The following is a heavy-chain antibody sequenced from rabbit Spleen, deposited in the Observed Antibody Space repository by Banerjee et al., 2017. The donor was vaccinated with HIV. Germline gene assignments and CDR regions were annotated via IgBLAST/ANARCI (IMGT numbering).Heavy chain of an antibody. D-gene: IGHD1-1*01. V-gene: IGHV1S45*01. CDR1: CFALSNHNF. J-gene: IGHJ2*01. CDR3: ARNYVNAFDP. CDR2: IDSGSRDFT. Sequence: ERLVESGGGLVPPGASLALTCTVSCFALSNHNFLCWVRQAPGKGLEWIACIDSGSRDFTYYASWAKGRFTISKTSSTTVTLQMTSLTAADTATYFCARNYVNAFDPWGQGTLVTVS.